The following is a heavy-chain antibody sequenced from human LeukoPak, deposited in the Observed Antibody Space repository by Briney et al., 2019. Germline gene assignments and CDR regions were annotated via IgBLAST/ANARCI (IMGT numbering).Heavy chain of an antibody. V-gene: IGHV1-69*13. J-gene: IGHJ4*02. CDR1: GGTFSSYA. D-gene: IGHD2-15*01. CDR3: ARDPAGAVVVATYFDY. CDR2: IIPIFGTA. Sequence: GASVKVSCKASGGTFSSYAISWVRQAPGQGLEWMGGIIPIFGTANYAQKFQGRVTITADESTSTAYMELSSLRSEDTAVYYCARDPAGAVVVATYFDYWGQGTLVTVSS.